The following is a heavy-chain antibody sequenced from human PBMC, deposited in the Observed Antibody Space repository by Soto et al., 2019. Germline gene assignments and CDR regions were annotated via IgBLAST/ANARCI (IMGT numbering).Heavy chain of an antibody. J-gene: IGHJ4*02. CDR2: ISYDGSNK. CDR3: AKDRSRLVGPGVVVIDY. CDR1: GFTFSSYG. D-gene: IGHD3-10*01. V-gene: IGHV3-30*18. Sequence: PGGSLRLSCAASGFTFSSYGMHWVRQAPGKGLEWAAVISYDGSNKYYADSVKGRFTISRDNSKNTLYLQMNSLRAEDTAVYYCAKDRSRLVGPGVVVIDYWGQGTLVTVSS.